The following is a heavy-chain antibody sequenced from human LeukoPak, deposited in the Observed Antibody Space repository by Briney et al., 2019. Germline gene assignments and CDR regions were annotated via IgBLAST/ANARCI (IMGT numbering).Heavy chain of an antibody. D-gene: IGHD3-22*01. CDR1: GFSLSTSGMC. CDR3: ARMIYYYDSSGYPAGFDY. J-gene: IGHJ4*02. V-gene: IGHV2-70*11. Sequence: ESGPALVKPTQTLTLTCTFSGFSLSTSGMCVSWIRQPPGKALEWLARIDWDDDKYYSTSLKTRLTISKDTSKNQVVLTMTNMDPVDTATYHCARMIYYYDSSGYPAGFDYWGQGTLVTVSS. CDR2: IDWDDDK.